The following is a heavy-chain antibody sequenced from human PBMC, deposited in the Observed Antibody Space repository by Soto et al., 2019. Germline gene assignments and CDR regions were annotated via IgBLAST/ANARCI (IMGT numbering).Heavy chain of an antibody. J-gene: IGHJ6*02. V-gene: IGHV1-69*01. CDR2: VIPLFNTP. CDR1: GGTFNTFA. CDR3: GLASKWELMGYLYGTDV. Sequence: QVQLVQSGAEVKKPGSSAKVSCKASGGTFNTFAFTWVRQAPGQGFEWMGGVIPLFNTPDYAQKFQGRVTITADESTMTVYLELSGLSSDYTAAYFCGLASKWELMGYLYGTDVWGQGTTVIVSS. D-gene: IGHD1-26*01.